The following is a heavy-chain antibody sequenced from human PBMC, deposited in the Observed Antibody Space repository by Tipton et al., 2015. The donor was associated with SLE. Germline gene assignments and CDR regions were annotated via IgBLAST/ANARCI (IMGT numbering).Heavy chain of an antibody. CDR1: GGSISSGGYS. J-gene: IGHJ4*02. Sequence: TLSLTCAVSGGSISSGGYSWSWIRQPPGKGLEWIGYIYYSGSTNYNPSLKSRVTISVDTSKNQFSLKLSSVTAADTAVYYCARETVTPRGSDYWGQGTLVTVSS. V-gene: IGHV4-30-2*01. D-gene: IGHD4-17*01. CDR2: IYYSGST. CDR3: ARETVTPRGSDY.